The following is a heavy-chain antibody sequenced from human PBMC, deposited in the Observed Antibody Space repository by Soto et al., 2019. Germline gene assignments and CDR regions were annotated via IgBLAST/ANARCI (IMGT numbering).Heavy chain of an antibody. V-gene: IGHV4-61*01. CDR3: ARLNWNCGRDYYIES. Sequence: SETLSLTCSVSGGSIRSSHTSTYWTWIRQPPGKGLEWIAYIYHNGNTAYNPSLKRRITISVDSSKNQFSLKMNSVTAADTAVYYCARLNWNCGRDYYIESWGPGILVTVSS. CDR1: GGSIRSSHTSTY. D-gene: IGHD2-21*02. CDR2: IYHNGNT. J-gene: IGHJ4*02.